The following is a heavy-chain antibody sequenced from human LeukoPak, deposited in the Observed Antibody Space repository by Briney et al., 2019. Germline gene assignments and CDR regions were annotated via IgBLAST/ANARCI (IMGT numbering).Heavy chain of an antibody. CDR1: GYSISSGYY. CDR3: AREALDYGDYFSWFDP. V-gene: IGHV4-38-2*02. CDR2: VYHVGTT. J-gene: IGHJ5*02. Sequence: KPSETLSLTCTVSGYSISSGYYWGWTRQPPGKGLEWIGVYHVGTTDYNPSLKSRVTISVDTSKNQFSLKLSSVTAADTAVYYCAREALDYGDYFSWFDPWGQGTLVTVSS. D-gene: IGHD4-17*01.